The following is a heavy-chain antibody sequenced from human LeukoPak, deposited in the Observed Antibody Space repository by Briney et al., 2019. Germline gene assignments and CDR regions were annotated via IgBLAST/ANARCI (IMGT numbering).Heavy chain of an antibody. CDR1: GFTFSSHS. Sequence: GGSLRLSCAASGFTFSSHSMNWVRQAPGKGLESVSYISSSGSTIYYADSVKGRFSISRDNAKNSLHLQMNSLRAEDTAVYYCARGTVAGKAPYWGQGTLVTVSS. D-gene: IGHD6-19*01. CDR2: ISSSGSTI. J-gene: IGHJ4*02. V-gene: IGHV3-48*01. CDR3: ARGTVAGKAPY.